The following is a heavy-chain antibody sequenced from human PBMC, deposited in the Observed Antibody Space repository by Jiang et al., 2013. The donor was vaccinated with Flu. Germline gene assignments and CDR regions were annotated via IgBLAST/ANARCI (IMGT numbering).Heavy chain of an antibody. CDR3: ATCSSSSFEDPYYYGMDV. Sequence: SGAEVKKPGASVKVSCKVSGYTLTELSMHWVRQAPGKGLEWMGGFDPEDGETIYAQKFQGRVTMTEDTSTDTAYMELSSLRSEDTAVYYCATCSSSSFEDPYYYGMDVWGQGTTVTVSS. CDR1: GYTLTELS. D-gene: IGHD6-13*01. J-gene: IGHJ6*02. CDR2: FDPEDGET. V-gene: IGHV1-24*01.